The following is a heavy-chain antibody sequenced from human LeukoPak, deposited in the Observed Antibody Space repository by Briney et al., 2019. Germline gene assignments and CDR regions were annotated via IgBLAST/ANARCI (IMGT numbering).Heavy chain of an antibody. J-gene: IGHJ5*02. CDR1: GGSISSYY. CDR3: ARVRDGFDP. CDR2: IYYSGST. V-gene: IGHV4-59*01. Sequence: SETLYLTCTVSGGSISSYYWSWIRQPPGEGLEWIGYIYYSGSTNYNPSLKSRVTISLDTSKNQFSLKLSSVTAADTAIYYCARVRDGFDPWGQGTLVTVSS.